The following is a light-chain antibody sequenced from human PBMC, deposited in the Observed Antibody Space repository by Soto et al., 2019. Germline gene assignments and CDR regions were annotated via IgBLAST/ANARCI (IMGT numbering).Light chain of an antibody. CDR2: EVS. CDR1: SSDVGGYDY. Sequence: QSALTQPASVSGSPGQSITISCTGTSSDVGGYDYVSWYQQYPGKAPKLMIYEVSDRPPGVSNRFSGSKSGNTASLTISGLQAEDEADYYCSSYTSSSVVFGGGTKLTVL. CDR3: SSYTSSSVV. V-gene: IGLV2-14*01. J-gene: IGLJ2*01.